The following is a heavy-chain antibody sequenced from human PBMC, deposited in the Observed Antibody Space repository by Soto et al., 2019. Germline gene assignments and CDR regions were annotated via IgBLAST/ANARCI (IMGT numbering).Heavy chain of an antibody. D-gene: IGHD2-15*01. V-gene: IGHV4-34*01. CDR1: GGSFSGYH. CDR2: INHSGST. CDR3: ARDKIVVVVAATAPRGQYYYYGMDV. J-gene: IGHJ6*02. Sequence: SETLSLTCAVYGGSFSGYHWSWIRQPPGKGLEWIGEINHSGSTNYNPSLKSRVTISVDTSKNQFSLKLSSVTAADTAVYYCARDKIVVVVAATAPRGQYYYYGMDVWGQGTTVTVSS.